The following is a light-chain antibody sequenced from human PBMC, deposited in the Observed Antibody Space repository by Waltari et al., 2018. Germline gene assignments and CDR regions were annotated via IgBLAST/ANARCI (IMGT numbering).Light chain of an antibody. CDR3: QTWDSNTVV. CDR2: QDT. J-gene: IGLJ2*01. CDR1: NLGVKY. V-gene: IGLV3-1*01. Sequence: SYDLTQPPSVSASPGQTASIACFGDNLGVKYVSWYQQKPGQSPVLVIYQDTKRPSVIPERFSASNSGNTATLTVSETQAVDEASYYCQTWDSNTVVFGGGTTLTVL.